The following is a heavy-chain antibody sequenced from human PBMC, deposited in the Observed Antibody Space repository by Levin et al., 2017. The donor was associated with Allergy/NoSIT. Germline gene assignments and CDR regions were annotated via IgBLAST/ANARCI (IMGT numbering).Heavy chain of an antibody. CDR1: GFTVSSNY. V-gene: IGHV3-53*01. J-gene: IGHJ6*02. Sequence: GGSLRLSCAASGFTVSSNYMSWVRQAPGKGLEWVSVLYSGGSTYYADSVKGRFIISRDNSKNTNTLYLQMNSLRAEDTAVYYCARDLPQGSYGMDVWGQGTTVTVSS. CDR3: ARDLPQGSYGMDV. CDR2: LYSGGST.